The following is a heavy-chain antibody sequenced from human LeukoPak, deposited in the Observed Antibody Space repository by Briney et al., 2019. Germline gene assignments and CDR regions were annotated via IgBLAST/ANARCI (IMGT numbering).Heavy chain of an antibody. D-gene: IGHD3-16*02. CDR1: GFTFDDYG. V-gene: IGHV3-20*04. CDR3: ARMITFGGVIPYYFDY. Sequence: GGSLRPSCAASGFTFDDYGMSWVRQAPGKGLEWVSGINWNGGSTRYADSVKGRFTISRDNAKNSLYLQMNSLRAEDTVLYYCARMITFGGVIPYYFDYWGQGTLVTVSS. CDR2: INWNGGST. J-gene: IGHJ4*02.